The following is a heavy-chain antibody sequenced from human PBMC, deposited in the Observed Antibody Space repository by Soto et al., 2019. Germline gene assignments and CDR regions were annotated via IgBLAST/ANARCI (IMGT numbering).Heavy chain of an antibody. J-gene: IGHJ4*02. Sequence: QVQLVQSGAEVKKPGSSVKVSCKASGGTFSSYAISWVRQAPGQGLEWMGGIIPIFGTANYAQKFQGRVTVTADESTSTAYMELSILRSKDTAVYYCAEWEYSSGWSPFDYWGQGTLVTVSS. CDR2: IIPIFGTA. D-gene: IGHD6-19*01. CDR1: GGTFSSYA. V-gene: IGHV1-69*01. CDR3: AEWEYSSGWSPFDY.